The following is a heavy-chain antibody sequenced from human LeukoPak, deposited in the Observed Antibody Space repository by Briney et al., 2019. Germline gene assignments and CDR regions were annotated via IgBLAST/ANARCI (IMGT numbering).Heavy chain of an antibody. J-gene: IGHJ6*02. CDR1: GFTFSKYV. CDR2: ISGSGGRT. CDR3: AKGRREYYYDYYAMDV. Sequence: GGSLRLSCAASGFTFSKYVMSWVRQAPGKGLEWVSVISGSGGRTDNADSVKGRFTISRDNSKNTLYLQMNSLRAEDTAVYYCAKGRREYYYDYYAMDVWGQGTTVTVSS. V-gene: IGHV3-23*01.